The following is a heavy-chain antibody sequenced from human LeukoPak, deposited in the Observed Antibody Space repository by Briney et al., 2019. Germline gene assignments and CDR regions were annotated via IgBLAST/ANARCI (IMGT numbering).Heavy chain of an antibody. V-gene: IGHV1-18*01. CDR2: ISAYNGNT. D-gene: IGHD3-10*01. CDR3: GRDDYYGSGSYYNPNFDF. Sequence: GASVKVSCKASGYTFTNYGISWVRQAPGQGLEWMGWISAYNGNTKFAQNFQGRLNLTTDTSTSTAYMELRNLRLDDTAVYYCGRDDYYGSGSYYNPNFDFWGQGALVTVSS. J-gene: IGHJ4*02. CDR1: GYTFTNYG.